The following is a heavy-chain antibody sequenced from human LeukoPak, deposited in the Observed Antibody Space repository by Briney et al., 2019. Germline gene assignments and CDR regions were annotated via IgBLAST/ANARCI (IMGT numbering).Heavy chain of an antibody. Sequence: SETLSLTCTVSGDSISSTDYYWGWIRQTPGKGLQWIGTIYYSGHTYYNPSLKSRVTISFDTSKNQFFLKLSSVTAADTAVYYCARDPHTYYDFWSGYYPSSGFDYWGQGTLVTVSS. D-gene: IGHD3-3*01. V-gene: IGHV4-39*07. CDR1: GDSISSTDYY. CDR2: IYYSGHT. J-gene: IGHJ4*02. CDR3: ARDPHTYYDFWSGYYPSSGFDY.